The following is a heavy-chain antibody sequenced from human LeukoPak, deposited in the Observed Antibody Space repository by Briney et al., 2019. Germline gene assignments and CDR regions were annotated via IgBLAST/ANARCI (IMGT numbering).Heavy chain of an antibody. V-gene: IGHV3-33*06. Sequence: PGRSLRLSCAASGFTFRSYGMHWVRLAPGKGLEWVAVIWYNGGTTYYTDSVKGRFTISRDNSKNMLYLQMNSLRAEDTAVYYCAKDRRTTATLRGYFDVWGRGTLVTVTS. CDR3: AKDRRTTATLRGYFDV. J-gene: IGHJ2*01. CDR1: GFTFRSYG. CDR2: IWYNGGTT. D-gene: IGHD4-17*01.